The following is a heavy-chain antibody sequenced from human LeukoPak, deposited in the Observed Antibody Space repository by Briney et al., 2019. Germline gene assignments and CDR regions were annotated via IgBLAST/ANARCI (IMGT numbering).Heavy chain of an antibody. CDR1: GYSYTSYR. CDR3: ARPEYSSGWSPFDY. D-gene: IGHD6-19*01. Sequence: GESLKISCKGSGYSYTSYRIGEVRQMPGKGLEWMGIIYPGDSDTRYSPSFQGQVTISADKSISTAYLQWSSLKASDTAMYYCARPEYSSGWSPFDYWGQGTLVTVSS. V-gene: IGHV5-51*01. CDR2: IYPGDSDT. J-gene: IGHJ4*02.